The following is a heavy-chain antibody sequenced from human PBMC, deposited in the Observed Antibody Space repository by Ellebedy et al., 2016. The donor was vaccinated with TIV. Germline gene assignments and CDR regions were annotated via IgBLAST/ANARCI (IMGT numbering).Heavy chain of an antibody. J-gene: IGHJ4*02. CDR2: IYPDDSDT. D-gene: IGHD6-13*01. V-gene: IGHV5-51*01. Sequence: GESLKISCKGSGYSFATYWIGWVRQMPGKGLEWMGIIYPDDSDTRYSPSFEGQVTISADKSISTAYLQWSSLKASDTAMYYCARGRGSSWYSYFDYWGQGTLVTVSS. CDR3: ARGRGSSWYSYFDY. CDR1: GYSFATYW.